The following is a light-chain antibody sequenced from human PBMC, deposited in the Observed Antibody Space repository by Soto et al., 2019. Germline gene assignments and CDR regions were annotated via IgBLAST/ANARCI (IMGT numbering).Light chain of an antibody. CDR1: QSISSW. V-gene: IGKV1-5*01. CDR3: QQYNTYSSLT. Sequence: DIQMTQSPSTLSASVGDRVTITCRASQSISSWLAWYQQKLGRAPRLLIYDASSLESGVPSRFSGSGYGTEFTLTISSLQPDDFATYYCQQYNTYSSLTVXGGTKVDIK. CDR2: DAS. J-gene: IGKJ4*01.